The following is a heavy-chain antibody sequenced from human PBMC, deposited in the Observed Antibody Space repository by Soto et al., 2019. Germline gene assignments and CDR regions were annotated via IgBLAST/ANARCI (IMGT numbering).Heavy chain of an antibody. V-gene: IGHV3-23*01. CDR2: VSIGGST. J-gene: IGHJ4*02. Sequence: RRLSCAASGFTFSSYAMGWVRQGPGKGLEWVAVVSIGGSTHYADSVRGRFTISRDNSKNTLSLQMNSLTAEDTAVYFCAKRRGAGGHFDYWGQGALVTGSS. CDR1: GFTFSSYA. CDR3: AKRRGAGGHFDY. D-gene: IGHD2-15*01.